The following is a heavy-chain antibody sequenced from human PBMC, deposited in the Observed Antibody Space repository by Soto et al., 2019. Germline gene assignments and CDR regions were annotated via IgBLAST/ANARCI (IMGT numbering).Heavy chain of an antibody. CDR1: GFTFITYS. CDR3: ARAPLNYDSSGYHFDY. Sequence: EVQVVESGGGLVQPGGSLRLSCAASGFTFITYSMNWVRQAPGKGREWVSYISSSSSTIHYADSVKGRFTISRDNAKNSLYLQMNSLRAGATAVYYCARAPLNYDSSGYHFDYWSQVTLVTVSS. D-gene: IGHD3-22*01. V-gene: IGHV3-48*01. CDR2: ISSSSSTI. J-gene: IGHJ4*02.